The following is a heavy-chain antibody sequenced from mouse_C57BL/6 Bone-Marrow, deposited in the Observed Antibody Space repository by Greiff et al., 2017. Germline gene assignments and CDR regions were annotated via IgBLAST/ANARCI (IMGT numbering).Heavy chain of an antibody. J-gene: IGHJ2*01. CDR3: ANGYLEDY. CDR1: GYAFSSSW. CDR2: IYPGDGDT. D-gene: IGHD2-2*01. V-gene: IGHV1-82*01. Sequence: VQGVESGPELVKPGASVKISCKASGYAFSSSWMNWVKQRPGKGLEWIGRIYPGDGDTNYNGKFKGKATLTADKSSSTAYMQLSSLTSEDSAVYFCANGYLEDYWGQGTTLTVSS.